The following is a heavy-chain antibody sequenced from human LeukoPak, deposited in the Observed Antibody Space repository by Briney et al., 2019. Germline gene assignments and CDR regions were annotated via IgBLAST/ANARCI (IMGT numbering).Heavy chain of an antibody. Sequence: PSETLSLTCAVYGGSFSGYYWSWIRQPPGKGLEWIGEINHSGSTNYNPSLKSRVTISVDTSKNQFSLKLSSVTAADTAVYYCARHSSSWYSDWFDPWGQGTLVTVSS. V-gene: IGHV4-34*01. CDR1: GGSFSGYY. J-gene: IGHJ5*02. CDR2: INHSGST. CDR3: ARHSSSWYSDWFDP. D-gene: IGHD6-13*01.